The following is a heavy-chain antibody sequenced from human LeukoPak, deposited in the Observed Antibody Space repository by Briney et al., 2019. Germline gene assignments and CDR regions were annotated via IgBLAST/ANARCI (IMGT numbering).Heavy chain of an antibody. Sequence: SXXLSLTCTVSGGSISSYYWSWLRQPPGKGLEWIGYIYYSGSTNYNPSLKSRVTISVDTSKNQFSLKLSSVTAADTAVYYCARGNYYYDSSGHQNYFDYWGQGTLVTVSS. V-gene: IGHV4-59*12. CDR1: GGSISSYY. J-gene: IGHJ4*02. D-gene: IGHD3-22*01. CDR3: ARGNYYYDSSGHQNYFDY. CDR2: IYYSGST.